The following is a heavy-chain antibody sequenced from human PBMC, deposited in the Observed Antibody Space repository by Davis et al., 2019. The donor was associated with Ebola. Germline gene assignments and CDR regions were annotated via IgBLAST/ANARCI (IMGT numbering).Heavy chain of an antibody. D-gene: IGHD3-10*01. V-gene: IGHV5-51*01. CDR1: GYDFSRDW. J-gene: IGHJ6*02. Sequence: GASLKISCKGYGYDFSRDWIVWVRQMPGKGLEWMGIIYPGDSDTKYSPSFQGQVTISSDKSINTAYLQWKSLKASDTATYYGGRREFLDVWGQGTTVIVSS. CDR3: GRREFLDV. CDR2: IYPGDSDT.